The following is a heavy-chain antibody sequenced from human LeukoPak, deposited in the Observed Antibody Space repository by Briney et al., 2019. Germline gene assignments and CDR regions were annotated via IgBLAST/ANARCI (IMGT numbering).Heavy chain of an antibody. D-gene: IGHD5-12*01. J-gene: IGHJ4*02. CDR1: GGSITSNYD. Sequence: SETLSLTCTVSGGSITSNYDWGWIRQPPGKGLEWIGNIYYSGITYHNPSLKSRVTMSVDTSKNQLSLKLSSASAADTAVYYCARTGYTGYDFDYWGQGTLVTVSS. CDR3: ARTGYTGYDFDY. V-gene: IGHV4-39*01. CDR2: IYYSGIT.